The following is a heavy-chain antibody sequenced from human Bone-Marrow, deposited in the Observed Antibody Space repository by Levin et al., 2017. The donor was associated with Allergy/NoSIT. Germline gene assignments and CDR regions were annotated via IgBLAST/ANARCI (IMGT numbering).Heavy chain of an antibody. Sequence: PGGSLRLSCAASGFTFNTYALHWVRQAPGKGLDWVAAISFDGKNEYYTDSVKGRFTISRDNSKDTLYLQMNSLRPEETGVYYCVREDLSYHQYFDYWGQGTPVTVSS. CDR1: GFTFNTYA. D-gene: IGHD2-21*01. CDR3: VREDLSYHQYFDY. CDR2: ISFDGKNE. V-gene: IGHV3-30*04. J-gene: IGHJ4*02.